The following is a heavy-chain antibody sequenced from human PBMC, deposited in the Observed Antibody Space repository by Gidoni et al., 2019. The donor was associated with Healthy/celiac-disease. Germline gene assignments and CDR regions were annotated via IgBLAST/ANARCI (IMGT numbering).Heavy chain of an antibody. Sequence: EVQLVESGGGLVQPGGSLRLSCAASGFTFSSYWMSWVRQAPGKGLEWVANIKQDGSEKYYVDSVKGRFTISRDNAKNSLYLQMNSLRAEDTAVYYCARGLDFWSGYWPFDYWGQGTLVTVSS. CDR2: IKQDGSEK. D-gene: IGHD3-3*01. J-gene: IGHJ4*02. CDR1: GFTFSSYW. CDR3: ARGLDFWSGYWPFDY. V-gene: IGHV3-7*03.